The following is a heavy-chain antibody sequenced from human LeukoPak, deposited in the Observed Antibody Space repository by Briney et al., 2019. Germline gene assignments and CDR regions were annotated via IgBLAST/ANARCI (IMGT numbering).Heavy chain of an antibody. J-gene: IGHJ4*02. V-gene: IGHV1-69*01. Sequence: AASVKVSCKASGGTFSSYAISWVRQAPGQGLEWMGGIIPIFGTANYAQKFQGRVTITADESTSTAYMELSSLRSEDTAVYYCARGGPRGKYYYDSSGYYYPFDYWGQGTLVIVSS. D-gene: IGHD3-22*01. CDR1: GGTFSSYA. CDR2: IIPIFGTA. CDR3: ARGGPRGKYYYDSSGYYYPFDY.